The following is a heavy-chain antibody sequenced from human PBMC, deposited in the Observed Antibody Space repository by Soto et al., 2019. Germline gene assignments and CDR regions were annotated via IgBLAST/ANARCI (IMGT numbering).Heavy chain of an antibody. CDR1: GFTFSSYG. CDR3: AKPKDCGVSWFDS. V-gene: IGHV3-30*18. Sequence: QVQLVESGGGVVQPGRSLRLSCAASGFTFSSYGMHWVRQAPGKGLEWVADISYDGSNKYYADSVKGRFTISRDNSKNTLYVQMNNLRAEGRAVYYCAKPKDCGVSWFDSWGQGTLVTVSS. CDR2: ISYDGSNK. J-gene: IGHJ5*01. D-gene: IGHD2-15*01.